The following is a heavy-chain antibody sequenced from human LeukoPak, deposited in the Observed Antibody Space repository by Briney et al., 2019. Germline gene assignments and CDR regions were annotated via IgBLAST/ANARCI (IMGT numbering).Heavy chain of an antibody. J-gene: IGHJ4*02. CDR1: GFTFTNYY. CDR3: AREESGGYFDY. V-gene: IGHV1-46*01. CDR2: INPSGSST. Sequence: ASVKVSCKASGFTFTNYYMHWVRQDTGQGLEWMGLINPSGSSTNYAQKFRGRVTMTRDTSTTTVYMELSSLRSEDTAVYYCAREESGGYFDYGGQGTLVTVSS. D-gene: IGHD2-8*02.